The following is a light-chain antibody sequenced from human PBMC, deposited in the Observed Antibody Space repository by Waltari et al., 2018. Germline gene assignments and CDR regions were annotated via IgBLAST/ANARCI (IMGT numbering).Light chain of an antibody. CDR3: LQSSQWPYA. CDR2: KVS. V-gene: IGKV2-30*02. CDR1: QSLLQSDGSIL. Sequence: DVVMTQSPLSLAVTLGQPASISCWSSQSLLQSDGSILLNWLHQKPGQSPRRLIYKVSNRESGVPDRFSGSGSGTDFTLKISRVEAEDVGIYYCLQSSQWPYAFGQGTKLEIK. J-gene: IGKJ2*01.